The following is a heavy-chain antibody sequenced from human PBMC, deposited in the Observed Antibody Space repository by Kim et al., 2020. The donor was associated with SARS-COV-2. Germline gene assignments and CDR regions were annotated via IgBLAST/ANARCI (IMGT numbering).Heavy chain of an antibody. D-gene: IGHD6-19*01. V-gene: IGHV4-39*07. J-gene: IGHJ6*02. CDR3: ARDRRIAVAGYYYYYGMDV. CDR2: IYYSGST. Sequence: SETLSLTCTVSGGSISSSSYYWGWIRQPPGKGLEWIGSIYYSGSTYYNPSLKSRVTISVDTSKNQFYLKLSPVTAADTAEYYCARDRRIAVAGYYYYYGMDVWGQGTTVTVSS. CDR1: GGSISSSSYY.